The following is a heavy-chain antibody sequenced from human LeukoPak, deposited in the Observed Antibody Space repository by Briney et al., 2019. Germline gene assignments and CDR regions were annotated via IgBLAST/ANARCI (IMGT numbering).Heavy chain of an antibody. J-gene: IGHJ4*02. CDR2: IIPILGIA. V-gene: IGHV1-69*04. CDR3: ASGTGDYGEHLDY. CDR1: GGTFSSYA. Sequence: SVKVSCKASGGTFSSYAISWVRQAPGQGLEWMGRIIPILGIANYAQKLQGRVTMTTDTSTSTAYMELRSLRSDDTAVYYCASGTGDYGEHLDYWGQGTLVTVSS. D-gene: IGHD4-17*01.